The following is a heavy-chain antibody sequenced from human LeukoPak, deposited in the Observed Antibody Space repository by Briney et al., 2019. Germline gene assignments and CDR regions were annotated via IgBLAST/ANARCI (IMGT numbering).Heavy chain of an antibody. J-gene: IGHJ4*02. D-gene: IGHD3-3*01. CDR1: GGSFSGYY. V-gene: IGHV4-59*01. CDR2: IYYSGST. Sequence: SETLSLTCAVYGGSFSGYYWSWIRQPPGKGLEWIGYIYYSGSTNYNPSLKSRVTISVDTSKNQFSLKLSSVTAADTAVYYCASSGFGVVIPFDYWGQGTLVTVSS. CDR3: ASSGFGVVIPFDY.